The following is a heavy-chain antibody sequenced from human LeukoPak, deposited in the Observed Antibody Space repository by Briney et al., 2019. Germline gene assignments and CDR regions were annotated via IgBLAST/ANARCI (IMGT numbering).Heavy chain of an antibody. CDR2: ISGGGGSRST. CDR3: ARDKEAAVTGTLHY. J-gene: IGHJ4*02. V-gene: IGHV3-23*01. Sequence: GGSLRLSCAASGFTFSSYAMSWVRQAPGKGLEWVSHISGGGGSRSTYYADSVKGRFTISRDNSKNTLYLQMNSLRAEDTAVYYCARDKEAAVTGTLHYWGQGTLVTVSS. CDR1: GFTFSSYA. D-gene: IGHD6-19*01.